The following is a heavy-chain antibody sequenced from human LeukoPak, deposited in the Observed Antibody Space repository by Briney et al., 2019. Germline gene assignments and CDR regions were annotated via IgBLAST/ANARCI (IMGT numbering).Heavy chain of an antibody. Sequence: SETLSLTCTVSGGSISSSSYYWGWIRQPPGKGLEWIGSIYYSGSTYYNPSLKSRVTISVDTSKNQFSLKLSSVTAADTAVYYCARELAGHYYGSGSSFDYWGQGTLVTVSS. D-gene: IGHD3-10*01. CDR3: ARELAGHYYGSGSSFDY. CDR1: GGSISSSSYY. J-gene: IGHJ4*02. CDR2: IYYSGST. V-gene: IGHV4-39*02.